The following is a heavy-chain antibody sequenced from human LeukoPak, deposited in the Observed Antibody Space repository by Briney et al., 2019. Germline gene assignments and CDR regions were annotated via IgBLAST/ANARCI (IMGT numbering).Heavy chain of an antibody. CDR2: INPRSGGT. V-gene: IGHV1-2*02. CDR3: ARGSGTSWFDY. CDR1: GYTFTANY. Sequence: ASVKVTWKASGYTFTANYMHWVRQAPGQGLEWMGWINPRSGGTNYGEKFRGRVTMTRDTSITTAYMELSSLRFDDTAVYYCARGSGTSWFDYWGQGTLVTDSS. D-gene: IGHD2-2*01. J-gene: IGHJ4*02.